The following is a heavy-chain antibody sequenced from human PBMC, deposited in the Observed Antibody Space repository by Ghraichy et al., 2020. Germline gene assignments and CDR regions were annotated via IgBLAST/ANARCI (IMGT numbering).Heavy chain of an antibody. CDR1: GFTVSNNF. Sequence: GGSLRLSCAASGFTVSNNFMTWVRQAPGKGLEWVSLIYSGGNSYYAASVKGRSTISRDSSTNTLDLQMNSLRAEDTAVYYCAWLPRFWGQGNQVTVSS. V-gene: IGHV3-53*01. D-gene: IGHD3-16*01. CDR3: AWLPRF. J-gene: IGHJ4*02. CDR2: IYSGGNS.